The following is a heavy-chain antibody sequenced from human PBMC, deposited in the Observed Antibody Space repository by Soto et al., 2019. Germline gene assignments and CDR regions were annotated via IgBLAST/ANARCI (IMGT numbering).Heavy chain of an antibody. D-gene: IGHD3-9*01. J-gene: IGHJ4*02. Sequence: GGSLRLSCAASGFIFNNYGMHWVRQAPGKGLEWVAVISSDGSETYYGDSAKGRFTISRDNSKKILFLETPSVRFEDTGVYYCVKDRLAVIYHFDKWGQGTLVTVSS. V-gene: IGHV3-30*18. CDR1: GFIFNNYG. CDR3: VKDRLAVIYHFDK. CDR2: ISSDGSET.